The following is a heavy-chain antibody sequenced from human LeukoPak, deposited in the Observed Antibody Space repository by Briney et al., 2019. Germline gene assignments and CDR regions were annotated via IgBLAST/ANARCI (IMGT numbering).Heavy chain of an antibody. J-gene: IGHJ4*02. CDR3: ARDRAVGGSGSCDY. D-gene: IGHD3-10*01. CDR2: TSTYTGNT. V-gene: IGHV1-18*01. Sequence: ASVKVSCKASGYTFTSYGISWVRQAPGQGLEWMGWTSTYTGNTNYAQKFQGRVTMTTDTSTSTAYMELRSLRSDDTAVYYCARDRAVGGSGSCDYWGQGTLVTVSS. CDR1: GYTFTSYG.